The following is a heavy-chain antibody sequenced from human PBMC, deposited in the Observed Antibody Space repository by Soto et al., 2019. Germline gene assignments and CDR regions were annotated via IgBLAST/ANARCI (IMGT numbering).Heavy chain of an antibody. J-gene: IGHJ4*02. CDR1: GFMFNVYR. Sequence: EVNLVESGGGLVKPGGSLRLSCAGSGFMFNVYRMTWVRQAPGKGLEWVSCISSDSSQIFYADSVKGRFTISRENAKNALHLHMDSLIPEDTAVYYCARIVGARGSASDFWGQGTLVTVSP. CDR3: ARIVGARGSASDF. CDR2: ISSDSSQI. V-gene: IGHV3-21*01. D-gene: IGHD3-10*01.